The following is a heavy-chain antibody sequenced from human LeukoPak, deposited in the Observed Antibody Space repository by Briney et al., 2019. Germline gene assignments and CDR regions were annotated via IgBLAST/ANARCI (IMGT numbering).Heavy chain of an antibody. Sequence: ASVKVSCKASGYTFTSYAMNWVRQAPGQGLGWMGWINTNTGNPTYAQGFTGRFVFSLDTSVSTAYLQISSLKAEDTAIYYCARESGPILGLWSTVDYWGQGTLVTVSS. CDR2: INTNTGNP. V-gene: IGHV7-4-1*02. D-gene: IGHD5-18*01. CDR1: GYTFTSYA. CDR3: ARESGPILGLWSTVDY. J-gene: IGHJ4*02.